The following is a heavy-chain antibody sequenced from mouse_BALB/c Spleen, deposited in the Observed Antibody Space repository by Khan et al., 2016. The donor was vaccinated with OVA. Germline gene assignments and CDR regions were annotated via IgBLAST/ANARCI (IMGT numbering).Heavy chain of an antibody. CDR2: VNPNTDNI. J-gene: IGHJ3*01. Sequence: VRLQQSGPDLVKPGASVKISCKASGYSFTLYSMSWVKQSHGKSLEWIGRVNPNTDNINYNQEFKGKAILTVDKSSNTAYMELRSLTSEDSAVYCSARGYDFFASWGQGTLVTVSA. D-gene: IGHD2-14*01. V-gene: IGHV1-26*01. CDR1: GYSFTLYS. CDR3: ARGYDFFAS.